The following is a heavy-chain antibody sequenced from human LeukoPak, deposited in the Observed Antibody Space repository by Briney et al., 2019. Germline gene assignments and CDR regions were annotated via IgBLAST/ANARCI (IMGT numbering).Heavy chain of an antibody. CDR2: IYHSGST. CDR1: GYSISCGYY. Sequence: PSETLSLTCAVSGYSISCGYYWGWIRQPPGKGLERIGSIYHSGSTYYNPSLKSRVTISVDTSKNQFSLKLSSVTAADTAVYYCASSDTGYNWFDPWGQGTLVTVSS. V-gene: IGHV4-38-2*01. D-gene: IGHD5-18*01. J-gene: IGHJ5*02. CDR3: ASSDTGYNWFDP.